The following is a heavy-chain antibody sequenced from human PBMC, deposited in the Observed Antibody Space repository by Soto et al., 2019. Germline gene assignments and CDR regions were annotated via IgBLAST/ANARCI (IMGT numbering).Heavy chain of an antibody. CDR1: GFNFNTYW. J-gene: IGHJ6*02. CDR3: GRVPLDGNYANGVDV. V-gene: IGHV3-7*03. D-gene: IGHD4-17*01. Sequence: EVQLVESGGGLVQPGGSLRLSCAASGFNFNTYWMYWVRQAPGKGLEWVANIDTDGSRKNYVESVKGRVIISRDNARNSLFLQMSSLRAEDTAVYYCGRVPLDGNYANGVDVWGQGTTVTVSS. CDR2: IDTDGSRK.